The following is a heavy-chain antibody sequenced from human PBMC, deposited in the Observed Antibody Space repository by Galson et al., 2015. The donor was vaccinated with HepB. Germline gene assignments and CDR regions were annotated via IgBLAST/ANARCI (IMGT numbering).Heavy chain of an antibody. Sequence: TLSLTCAVYGGSFSDFYWSWIRQSPGKGLEWIGEINHSGTANYNPSLKSRVSLLVDTSKIQFALKVGSVTAADTAVYYCARVVRGVMRFPNYYYYGMDVWGQGTSVTVS. CDR3: ARVVRGVMRFPNYYYYGMDV. D-gene: IGHD3-10*01. V-gene: IGHV4-34*01. CDR1: GGSFSDFY. CDR2: INHSGTA. J-gene: IGHJ6*02.